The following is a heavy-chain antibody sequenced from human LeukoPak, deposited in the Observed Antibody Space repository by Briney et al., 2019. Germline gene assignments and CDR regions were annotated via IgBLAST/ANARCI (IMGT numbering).Heavy chain of an antibody. D-gene: IGHD3-22*01. V-gene: IGHV1-2*02. CDR3: ARSKPDYYDSSGYVGTFDY. CDR2: INPNSGGT. CDR1: GYTFIGYY. Sequence: ASVKVSCKASGYTFIGYYMHWVRQAPGQGLEWMGWINPNSGGTNYAQKFQGRVTMTRDTSISTAYMELSRLRSDDTAVYYCARSKPDYYDSSGYVGTFDYWGQGTLVTVSS. J-gene: IGHJ4*02.